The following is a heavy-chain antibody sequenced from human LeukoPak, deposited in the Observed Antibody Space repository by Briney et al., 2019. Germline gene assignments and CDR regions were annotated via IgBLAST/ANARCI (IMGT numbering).Heavy chain of an antibody. CDR3: ARGMTAFFGY. CDR1: GGSINSYY. D-gene: IGHD5-18*01. V-gene: IGHV4-59*01. J-gene: IGHJ4*02. Sequence: PSETLSLTCTVSGGSINSYYWSWIRQPPGKGLEWIGYIYYSGSTNYNPSLKSRVTISVDTSKNQFSLKLSSVTAAGTAVYYCARGMTAFFGYWGQGTLVTVSS. CDR2: IYYSGST.